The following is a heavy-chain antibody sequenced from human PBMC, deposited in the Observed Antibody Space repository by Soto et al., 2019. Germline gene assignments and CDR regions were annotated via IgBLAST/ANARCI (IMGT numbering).Heavy chain of an antibody. J-gene: IGHJ4*02. V-gene: IGHV4-59*08. CDR1: GGSISSYY. CDR2: IYYSGST. Sequence: QVQLQESGPGLVKPSETLSLTCTVSGGSISSYYWSWIRQPPGKGLEWIGYIYYSGSTNYNPSLKIRVTISADTSKNQFSLKLSSVTAADTAVYYCARQVGGWAHWYFDYWGQGTLVTVSS. D-gene: IGHD6-19*01. CDR3: ARQVGGWAHWYFDY.